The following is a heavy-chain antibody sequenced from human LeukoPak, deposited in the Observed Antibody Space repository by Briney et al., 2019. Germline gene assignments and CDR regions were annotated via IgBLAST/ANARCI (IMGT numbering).Heavy chain of an antibody. CDR2: ISGSGGDT. CDR1: GFTFSSYA. D-gene: IGHD5-18*01. J-gene: IGHJ4*02. V-gene: IGHV3-23*01. CDR3: AKGDSGMVRRYYFDY. Sequence: GGSLRLSCAASGFTFSSYAMSWVRQAPGKGLEWVSLISGSGGDTYYADSVKGRLTISRDISKNTLYLQMNSLSAEDTDVYYCAKGDSGMVRRYYFDYWGQGTLVTVSS.